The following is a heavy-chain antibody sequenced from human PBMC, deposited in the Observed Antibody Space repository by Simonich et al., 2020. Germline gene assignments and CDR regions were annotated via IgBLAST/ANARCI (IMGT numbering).Heavy chain of an antibody. CDR3: ARDQGGRAAAATDY. CDR2: ISAYKGNT. J-gene: IGHJ4*02. Sequence: QVQLVQSGAEVKKPGASVKVSCKASGYTFTSYGISWVRKPPGQGLEGMGGISAYKGNTNNAQKLQGRVTMTTDTSTSTAYMELRSLRSDDTAVYYCARDQGGRAAAATDYWGQGTLVTVSS. CDR1: GYTFTSYG. V-gene: IGHV1-18*01. D-gene: IGHD6-13*01.